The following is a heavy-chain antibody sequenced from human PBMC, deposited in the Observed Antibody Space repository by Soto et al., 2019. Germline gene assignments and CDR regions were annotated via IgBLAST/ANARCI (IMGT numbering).Heavy chain of an antibody. CDR2: IYYSGST. Sequence: PSETLSLTCTVSGGSISSYYWSWIRQPPGKGLEWIGYIYYSGSTNYNPSLKSRVTISVDTSKNQFSLKLSSVTAADTAVYYCARQAVAGTAEFDYWRQGTLVTVSS. J-gene: IGHJ4*02. CDR1: GGSISSYY. V-gene: IGHV4-59*08. CDR3: ARQAVAGTAEFDY. D-gene: IGHD6-19*01.